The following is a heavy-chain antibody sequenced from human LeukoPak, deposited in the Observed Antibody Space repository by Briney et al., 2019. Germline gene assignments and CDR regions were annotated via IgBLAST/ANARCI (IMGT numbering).Heavy chain of an antibody. CDR2: IYYSGST. CDR1: GGSISSSSYY. CDR3: ATMPGGAAGTPHIRGPEKTARDY. D-gene: IGHD6-13*01. Sequence: SETLSLTCTVSGGSISSSSYYWGWIRQPPGKGLEWIGSIYYSGSTYYNPSLKSRVTISVDTSKNQFSLKLSSVTAADAAVYYCATMPGGAAGTPHIRGPEKTARDYWGQGTLVTVSS. V-gene: IGHV4-39*01. J-gene: IGHJ4*02.